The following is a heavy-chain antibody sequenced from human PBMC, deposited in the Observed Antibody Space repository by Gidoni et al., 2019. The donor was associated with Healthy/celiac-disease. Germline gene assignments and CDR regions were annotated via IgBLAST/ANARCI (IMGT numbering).Heavy chain of an antibody. V-gene: IGHV3-23*01. CDR3: AKDAAAAEEFDP. D-gene: IGHD6-13*01. Sequence: EVQLLESGGGLVQPGVSLILSCAASGFTFSSYAMSWVRQAPGKGLEWVSAISGSGGSTYYADSVKGRFTISRDNSKNTLYLQMNSLRAEDTAVYYCAKDAAAAEEFDPWGQGTLVTVSS. J-gene: IGHJ5*02. CDR1: GFTFSSYA. CDR2: ISGSGGST.